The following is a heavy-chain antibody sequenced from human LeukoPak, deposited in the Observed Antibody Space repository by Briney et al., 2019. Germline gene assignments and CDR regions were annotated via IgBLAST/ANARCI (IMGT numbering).Heavy chain of an antibody. J-gene: IGHJ6*03. Sequence: ASVKVSCKASGGTFSSYAINWVRQAPGQGLEWMGWINPNSGGTNYAQKFQGRVTMTRDTSISTAYMELSRLRSDDTAVYYCARGARYCSGGSCYYYYYMDVWGKGTTVTVSS. CDR2: INPNSGGT. CDR1: GGTFSSYA. D-gene: IGHD2-15*01. V-gene: IGHV1-2*02. CDR3: ARGARYCSGGSCYYYYYMDV.